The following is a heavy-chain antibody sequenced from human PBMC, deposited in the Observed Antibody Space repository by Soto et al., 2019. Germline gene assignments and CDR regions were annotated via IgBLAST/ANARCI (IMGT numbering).Heavy chain of an antibody. J-gene: IGHJ5*02. D-gene: IGHD1-26*01. CDR2: IYYSGST. CDR1: GGSIRNSSYY. Sequence: SETLSLTCTVSGGSIRNSSYYWGRKRQPPGKGLVGIGSIYYSGSTYYNPSLKSRVTISVDTSKNQFSLKLSSVTAADTAVYYCARSSDSGSYYGLCHWFDPWGQGTLVXVSS. CDR3: ARSSDSGSYYGLCHWFDP. V-gene: IGHV4-39*01.